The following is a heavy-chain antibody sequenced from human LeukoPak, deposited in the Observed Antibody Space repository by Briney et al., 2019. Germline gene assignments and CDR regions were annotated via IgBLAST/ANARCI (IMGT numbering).Heavy chain of an antibody. J-gene: IGHJ5*02. CDR2: ISGSGGST. CDR3: AKGPKTTVRTNWFEP. CDR1: GFTFSSYA. V-gene: IGHV3-23*01. Sequence: GGSLRLSCTASGFTFSSYAMSWVRQAPGKGLEWVSAISGSGGSTYYADPVKGRFTISRDNSRNTLYLQMNSLRAEDTAVYYCAKGPKTTVRTNWFEPSGQGTLVTASS. D-gene: IGHD4-17*01.